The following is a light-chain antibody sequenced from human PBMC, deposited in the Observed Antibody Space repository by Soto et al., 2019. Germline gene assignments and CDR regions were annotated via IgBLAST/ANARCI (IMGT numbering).Light chain of an antibody. V-gene: IGKV1-5*03. CDR1: QTISSW. J-gene: IGKJ1*01. Sequence: DIQMTQSPSTLSGSVGDRVTITCLASQTISSWLAWYQQKPGKAPKLLIYKASTLKSGVPSRFSGSGSGTDFTLTISSLQPEDFATYYCQQSYSTPWPFGQGTKVDIK. CDR3: QQSYSTPWP. CDR2: KAS.